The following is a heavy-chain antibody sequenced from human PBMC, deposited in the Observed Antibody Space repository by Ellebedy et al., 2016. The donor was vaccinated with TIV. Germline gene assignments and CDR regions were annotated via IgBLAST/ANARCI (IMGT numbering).Heavy chain of an antibody. Sequence: GESLKISXAASGFNFDDYAMHWVRQAPGKGLVWVSRINSDGSSTSYADSVKGRFTISRDNAKNTLYLQMNSLRAEDTAVYYCAREDYIVVVPAARRVDYYYGMDVWGQGTTVTVSS. V-gene: IGHV3-74*01. CDR1: GFNFDDYA. J-gene: IGHJ6*02. D-gene: IGHD2-2*01. CDR2: INSDGSST. CDR3: AREDYIVVVPAARRVDYYYGMDV.